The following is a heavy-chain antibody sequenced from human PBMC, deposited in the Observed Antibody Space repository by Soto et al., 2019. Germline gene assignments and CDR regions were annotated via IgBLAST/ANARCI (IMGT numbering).Heavy chain of an antibody. D-gene: IGHD2-21*02. CDR2: IYNIGNT. Sequence: SETLSLTCTVSGASIRSSAYWGWIRQPPGKGLEWIGSIYNIGNTYYNPSLKSRVTISIDTSKNQFSLKLSSVTAADTAVYYCARHPSDFWFDPWGQGTLVTVSS. CDR1: GASIRSSAY. CDR3: ARHPSDFWFDP. J-gene: IGHJ5*02. V-gene: IGHV4-39*01.